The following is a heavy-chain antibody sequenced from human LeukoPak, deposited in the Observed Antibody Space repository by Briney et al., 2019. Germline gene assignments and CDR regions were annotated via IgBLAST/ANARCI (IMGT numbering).Heavy chain of an antibody. J-gene: IGHJ6*03. CDR3: AKDKWLRGYYYYYVDV. CDR1: GFTFDDYN. D-gene: IGHD5-12*01. V-gene: IGHV3-43*01. CDR2: ITWNGDST. Sequence: GGSLRLSCAASGFTFDDYNMHWVRQAPGKGLEWVSLITWNGDSTYYADSVEGRFTISRDNSKNSLYLQMNSLRTEGTALYYCAKDKWLRGYYYYYVDVWGKGTTVTVSS.